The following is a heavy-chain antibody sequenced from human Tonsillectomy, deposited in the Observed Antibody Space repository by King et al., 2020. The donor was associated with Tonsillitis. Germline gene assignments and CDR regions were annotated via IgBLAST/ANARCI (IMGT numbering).Heavy chain of an antibody. D-gene: IGHD3-22*01. Sequence: QLVQSGAELRKPGESLKISCQGSAYSFTDHWIGWVRQMPGKGLEWMGLIHPGDSDIKYSPSFQGHVTISADKSINTAYLHWSSLKASDTAVYYCSTLTRLLPHGAFDVWGQGTMVTVSS. CDR3: STLTRLLPHGAFDV. J-gene: IGHJ3*01. CDR2: IHPGDSDI. CDR1: AYSFTDHW. V-gene: IGHV5-51*01.